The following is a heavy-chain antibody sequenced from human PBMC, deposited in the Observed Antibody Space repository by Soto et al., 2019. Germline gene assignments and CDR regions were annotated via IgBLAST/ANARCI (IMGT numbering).Heavy chain of an antibody. CDR1: GYTFTSYY. D-gene: IGHD2-15*01. J-gene: IGHJ6*02. CDR3: ARDQGCSGGSCYSYYYYGLDV. V-gene: IGHV1-46*01. Sequence: QVQLVQSGAEVKKPGASVKVSCKASGYTFTSYYMHWVRQAPGQGLEWMEIINPSGGSTSYAQKFQGRVTMNRDTSTSTVYMELSSLRSEDTAVYYCARDQGCSGGSCYSYYYYGLDVWGQGTTVTVSS. CDR2: INPSGGST.